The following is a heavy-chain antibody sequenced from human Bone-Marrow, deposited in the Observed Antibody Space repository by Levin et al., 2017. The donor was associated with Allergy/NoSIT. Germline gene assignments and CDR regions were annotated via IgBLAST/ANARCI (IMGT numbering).Heavy chain of an antibody. V-gene: IGHV4-59*08. D-gene: IGHD1-7*01. J-gene: IGHJ4*02. CDR3: ARHLRGTGTYIFDH. CDR1: GDSIRSST. Sequence: SQTLSLPCTVSGDSIRSSTWSWIRQPPGKGLEWIGYMYYSGSLNYNPSLQSRVTISMDTSKNQFSLKLSSVTAADTAVYYCARHLRGTGTYIFDHWGQGTLVTVSS. CDR2: MYYSGSL.